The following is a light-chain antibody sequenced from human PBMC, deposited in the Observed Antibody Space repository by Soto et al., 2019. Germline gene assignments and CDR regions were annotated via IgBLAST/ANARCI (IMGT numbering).Light chain of an antibody. J-gene: IGLJ2*01. CDR2: DVN. CDR3: SSYTTSSTLVV. V-gene: IGLV2-14*01. Sequence: QSALTQPASVSGSPGQSITISCTGTSSDVGGYNYVSRYQQHPGKAPKLMIYDVNNRPSGVSNRFSGSKSGTTASLPISGLQAEDEADYYCSSYTTSSTLVVFGGGTKLTVL. CDR1: SSDVGGYNY.